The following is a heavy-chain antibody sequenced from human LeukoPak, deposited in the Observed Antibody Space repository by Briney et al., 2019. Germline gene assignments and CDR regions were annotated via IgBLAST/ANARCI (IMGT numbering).Heavy chain of an antibody. CDR3: AKDEKYDFRGDYHTGFDY. D-gene: IGHD3-3*01. J-gene: IGHJ4*02. CDR1: GFTFRSYA. CDR2: ITGSGSSP. V-gene: IGHV3-23*01. Sequence: GRALRLSCAASGFTFRSYAMNWVRQAPGKGLEWVAAITGSGSSPYYADSVKGRFTVSRDNSKNTLYLQMTSLRADDTAVYFCAKDEKYDFRGDYHTGFDYWGQGTLVSVSS.